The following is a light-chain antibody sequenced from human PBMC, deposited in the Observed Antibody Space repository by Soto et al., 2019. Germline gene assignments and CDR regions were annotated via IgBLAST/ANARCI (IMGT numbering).Light chain of an antibody. J-gene: IGKJ1*01. CDR2: AAS. Sequence: DIQMTQSPSSLSASVGDRVTITCRASQSISNYLNWYQQKPGKAPKLLMYAASSLQSGVPSRFNVSRSGTDFTLTISSLQPEDFATYYCQQSYSTPRTFGQGTKVEIK. CDR3: QQSYSTPRT. V-gene: IGKV1-39*01. CDR1: QSISNY.